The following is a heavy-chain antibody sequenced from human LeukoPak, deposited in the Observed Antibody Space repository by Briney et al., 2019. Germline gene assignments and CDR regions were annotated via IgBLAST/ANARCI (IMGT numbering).Heavy chain of an antibody. Sequence: PGGSLRLSCAASGFTVSSNYMSWVRQAPGKGLEWVSVIYSGGSTYYADSVKGRFTISRDNSKNTLYLQMNSLRAEDTAVYYCAWGYSYGYGPFDYWGQGTLVTVSS. CDR3: AWGYSYGYGPFDY. CDR2: IYSGGST. V-gene: IGHV3-66*01. J-gene: IGHJ4*02. CDR1: GFTVSSNY. D-gene: IGHD5-18*01.